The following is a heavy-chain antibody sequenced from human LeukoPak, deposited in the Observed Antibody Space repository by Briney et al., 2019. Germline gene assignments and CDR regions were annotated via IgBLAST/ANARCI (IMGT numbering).Heavy chain of an antibody. CDR1: GGSISSRNW. CDR3: TRGYYSYYMDV. V-gene: IGHV4-4*02. CDR2: IYHSGST. Sequence: PSETLSLTCAVSGGSISSRNWWSWVRQPPGKGLEWIGGIYHSGSTNYNPSLKSRVTISVDKSNNQFSLKLSSVTAADTAVYYCTRGYYSYYMDVWGTGTTVTVSS. J-gene: IGHJ6*03.